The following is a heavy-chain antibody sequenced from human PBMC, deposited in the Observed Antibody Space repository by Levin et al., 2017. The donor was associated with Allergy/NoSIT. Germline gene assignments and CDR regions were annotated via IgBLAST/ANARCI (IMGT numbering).Heavy chain of an antibody. CDR1: GDSISSGTYY. CDR3: ARGRFGYGEDY. CDR2: IYYSGST. J-gene: IGHJ4*02. D-gene: IGHD5-12*01. Sequence: SETLSLTCTVSGDSISSGTYYWTWIRQHPGKGLEWIGYIYYSGSTYYNPSLKSRALISVETAKNQFSLKLRSVTAADTAVYYCARGRFGYGEDYWGQGTLVTVSS. V-gene: IGHV4-31*03.